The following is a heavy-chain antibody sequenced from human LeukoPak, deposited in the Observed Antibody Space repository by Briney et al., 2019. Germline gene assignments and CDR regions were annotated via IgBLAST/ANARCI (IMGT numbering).Heavy chain of an antibody. D-gene: IGHD3-9*01. CDR2: IIPIFGTE. V-gene: IGHV1-69*13. CDR1: GGTFSSYA. J-gene: IGHJ6*03. Sequence: SVKVSCKASGGTFSSYAISWVRQAPGQGLEWMGGIIPIFGTENYAQKFQGRVTITADESTSTAYMELSSLRSEDTAVYYCARGVLRYFDWLFYYYMDVWGKGTTVTVSS. CDR3: ARGVLRYFDWLFYYYMDV.